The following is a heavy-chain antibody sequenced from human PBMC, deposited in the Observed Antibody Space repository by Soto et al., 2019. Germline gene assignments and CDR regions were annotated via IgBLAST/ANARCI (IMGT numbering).Heavy chain of an antibody. J-gene: IGHJ4*02. CDR2: IYSDGTT. D-gene: IGHD3-10*01. CDR1: GFTVSRNY. Sequence: GGSLRLSCAVAGFTVSRNYMTWVRQAPGKGLEWVSVIYSDGTTYYTDSVEGRFTISRDNSKNTLYLQMNSPRAEDTAVYYCASSLYGVRYFDYWGQGTLVTVSS. CDR3: ASSLYGVRYFDY. V-gene: IGHV3-66*01.